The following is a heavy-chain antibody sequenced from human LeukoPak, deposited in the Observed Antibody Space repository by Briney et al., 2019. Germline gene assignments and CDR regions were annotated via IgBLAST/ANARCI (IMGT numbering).Heavy chain of an antibody. D-gene: IGHD3-10*01. CDR1: GGSISSYY. J-gene: IGHJ4*02. CDR2: IYYSGST. Sequence: SETLSLTCTVSGGSISSYYWSWIRQPPGKGLEWIGYIYYSGSTNYNPSLKSRVTISVDTSKNQFSLRLSSVTAADTAVYYCARDGDGSGSWGGFDHWGQGTLVTVSS. V-gene: IGHV4-59*01. CDR3: ARDGDGSGSWGGFDH.